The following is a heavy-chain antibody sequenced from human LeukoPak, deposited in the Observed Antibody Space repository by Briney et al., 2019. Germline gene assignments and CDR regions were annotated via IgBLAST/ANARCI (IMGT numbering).Heavy chain of an antibody. Sequence: GGSLRLSCAASGFTFDDYGMNWVRQAPGKGLEWVSSISTGSNYEYLADSVKGRFTVSRDSAKNSLYLQMNSLRVEDTAVYYCVRKNYFYYESVAGDYYLDVWGQGTTVTVSS. CDR1: GFTFDDYG. CDR3: VRKNYFYYESVAGDYYLDV. CDR2: ISTGSNYE. D-gene: IGHD3-16*01. V-gene: IGHV3-21*06. J-gene: IGHJ6*03.